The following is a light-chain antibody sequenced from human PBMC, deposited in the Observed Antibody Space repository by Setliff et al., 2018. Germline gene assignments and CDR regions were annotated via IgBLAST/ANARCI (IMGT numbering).Light chain of an antibody. J-gene: IGLJ1*01. CDR3: SSYTSSSTRV. CDR2: DVT. Sequence: QSALTQPRSVSGSPGQSVTISCTGSSSDIGAHTYVSWFQQHPGKAPKLMIYDVTERPSGVPDRFSGSKSGNTASLTISGLQAEDEADYYCSSYTSSSTRVFGTGTKVTVL. CDR1: SSDIGAHTY. V-gene: IGLV2-11*01.